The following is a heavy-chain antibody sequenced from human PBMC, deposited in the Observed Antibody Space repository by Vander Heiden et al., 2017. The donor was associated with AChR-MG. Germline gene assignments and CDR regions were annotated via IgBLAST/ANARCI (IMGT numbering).Heavy chain of an antibody. CDR2: INHSGST. CDR1: GGSFSGYY. D-gene: IGHD2-8*01. J-gene: IGHJ5*02. Sequence: QVQLQQWGAGLLKPSETLSLTCAVYGGSFSGYYWSWIRQPPGKGLEWIGEINHSGSTNYNPSLKSRVTISVDTSKNQFSLKLSSVTAADTAVYYCARGRLNIVLMVYALPGWFDPWGQGTLVTVSS. V-gene: IGHV4-34*01. CDR3: ARGRLNIVLMVYALPGWFDP.